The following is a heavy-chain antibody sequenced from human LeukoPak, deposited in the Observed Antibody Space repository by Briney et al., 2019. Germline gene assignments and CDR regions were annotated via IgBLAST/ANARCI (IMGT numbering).Heavy chain of an antibody. CDR2: IYTSGST. J-gene: IGHJ4*02. D-gene: IGHD3-9*01. CDR1: GSSISSYY. Sequence: ASETLSLTCTVSGSSISSYYWSWIRQPPGKGLEWIGYIYTSGSTNYNPSLKSRVTISVDTSKNQFSLKLSSVTAADTAVYYCARHGAYYDILTGYSPQYYFDYWGQGTLVTVSS. CDR3: ARHGAYYDILTGYSPQYYFDY. V-gene: IGHV4-4*09.